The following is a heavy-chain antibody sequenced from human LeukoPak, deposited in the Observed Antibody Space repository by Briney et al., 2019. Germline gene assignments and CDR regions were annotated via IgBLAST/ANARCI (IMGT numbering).Heavy chain of an antibody. CDR2: IYTSGST. J-gene: IGHJ4*02. CDR3: ARDSGGFGELEYYFDY. CDR1: GGSISSGSYY. D-gene: IGHD3-10*01. Sequence: SETLSLTCTVSGGSISSGSYYWSWIRQPAGKGLEWIGRIYTSGSTNYNPSLKSRVTISVDTSKNQFSLKLSSVTAADTAVYYCARDSGGFGELEYYFDYWGQGTLVTVSS. V-gene: IGHV4-61*02.